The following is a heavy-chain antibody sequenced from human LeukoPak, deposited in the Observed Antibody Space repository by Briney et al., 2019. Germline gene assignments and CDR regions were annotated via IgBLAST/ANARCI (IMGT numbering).Heavy chain of an antibody. Sequence: GSLRLSCAASGFTFSSYWMAWVRQAPGKGLEWVANIKGDESARHQADSVKGRFTISRDNTRNSLYLQMTNLRGDDAAVYYCARDVVGSLDYWGQGTLVTVSS. CDR3: ARDVVGSLDY. D-gene: IGHD1-26*01. V-gene: IGHV3-7*01. CDR2: IKGDESAR. J-gene: IGHJ4*02. CDR1: GFTFSSYW.